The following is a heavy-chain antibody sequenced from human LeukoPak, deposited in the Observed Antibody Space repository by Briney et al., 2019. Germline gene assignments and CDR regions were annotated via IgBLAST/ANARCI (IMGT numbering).Heavy chain of an antibody. J-gene: IGHJ4*02. V-gene: IGHV3-30-3*01. CDR1: GFTFSSYA. CDR2: ISYDGSNK. D-gene: IGHD2-2*01. Sequence: GGSLRLSCAASGFTFSSYAIHWVRQAPGQGLEWVTVISYDGSNKYYADSVKGRFTISRDNSKNTLYLQMNSLRAEDTAVYYCARELAHQLLLDYWGQGTLVTVSS. CDR3: ARELAHQLLLDY.